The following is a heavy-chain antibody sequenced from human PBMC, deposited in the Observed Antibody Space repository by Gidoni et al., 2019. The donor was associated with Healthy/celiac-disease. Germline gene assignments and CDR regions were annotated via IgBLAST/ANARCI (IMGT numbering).Heavy chain of an antibody. D-gene: IGHD3-10*01. CDR3: ARDKRKFGPGPGYYGMDV. V-gene: IGHV3-13*01. Sequence: EVQLVESGGGLVQPGGSLRLSCAASGFTFSSYDMHWVRQATGKGLEWVSAIGTAGDTDYPGSVKGRFTISRENAKNSLYLQMNSLRAGDTAVYYCARDKRKFGPGPGYYGMDVWGQGTTVTVSS. CDR1: GFTFSSYD. J-gene: IGHJ6*02. CDR2: IGTAGDT.